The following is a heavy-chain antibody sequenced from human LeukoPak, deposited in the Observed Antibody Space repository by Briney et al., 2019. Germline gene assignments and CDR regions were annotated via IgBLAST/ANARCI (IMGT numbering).Heavy chain of an antibody. CDR1: SGSISSYY. CDR2: IYYSGST. V-gene: IGHV4-59*01. Sequence: PSETLSLTCTVSSGSISSYYWSWIRQPPGKGLEWIGYIYYSGSTNYNPSLKSRVTISVDTSKNQFSLKLSSVTAADTAVYYCARGDCSSTSCYTRRYWFDPWGQGTLVTVSS. CDR3: ARGDCSSTSCYTRRYWFDP. J-gene: IGHJ5*02. D-gene: IGHD2-2*02.